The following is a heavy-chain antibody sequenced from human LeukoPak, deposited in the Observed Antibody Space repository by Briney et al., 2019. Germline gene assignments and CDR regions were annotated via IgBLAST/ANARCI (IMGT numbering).Heavy chain of an antibody. CDR1: GGSISSYY. Sequence: SETLSLTCTVSGGSISSYYWGWIRQPPGKGLEWIGYIYYSGSTNYNPSLKSRVTISVDTSKNQFSLRLSSVTAADTAVYYCARVTGYVMEDYFDYWGQGTLVTVSS. J-gene: IGHJ4*02. CDR2: IYYSGST. V-gene: IGHV4-59*01. D-gene: IGHD6-13*01. CDR3: ARVTGYVMEDYFDY.